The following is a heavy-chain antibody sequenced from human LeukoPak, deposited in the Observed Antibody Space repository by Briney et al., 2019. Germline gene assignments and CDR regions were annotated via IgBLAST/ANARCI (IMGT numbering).Heavy chain of an antibody. D-gene: IGHD6-6*01. CDR1: GDTVSSNTAA. CDR3: TRQRSTSTDYYGMDV. CDR2: TYYRSKWSN. V-gene: IGHV6-1*01. Sequence: SQTLSLTCAISGDTVSSNTAAWNWIRQSPSRGLEWLGRTYYRSKWSNDYAVSVQNRITINPDTSKNQFSLQLKSATSEDTAVYYCTRQRSTSTDYYGMDVWGQGTTVTVSS. J-gene: IGHJ6*02.